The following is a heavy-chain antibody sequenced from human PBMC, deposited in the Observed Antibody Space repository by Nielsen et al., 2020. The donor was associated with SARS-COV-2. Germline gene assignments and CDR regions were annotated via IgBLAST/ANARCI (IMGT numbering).Heavy chain of an antibody. CDR2: IYYSGSA. D-gene: IGHD1-7*01. V-gene: IGHV4-59*01. CDR3: ARETAGTTESYSYNYAMDV. J-gene: IGHJ6*02. CDR1: GGSITNYY. Sequence: GSLRLSCTVSGGSITNYYWSWIRQPPGKGLEWIGYIYYSGSANYNPSLKSRVTISVDTSKNQFSLRLSSVTAADTAVYYCARETAGTTESYSYNYAMDVWGQGTTVTVSS.